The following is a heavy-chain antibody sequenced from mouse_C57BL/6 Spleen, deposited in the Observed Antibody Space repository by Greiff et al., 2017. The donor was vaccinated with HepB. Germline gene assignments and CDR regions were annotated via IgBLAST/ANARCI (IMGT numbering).Heavy chain of an antibody. Sequence: QVQLQQPGAELVKPGASVKVSCKASGYTFTSYWMHWVKQRPGQGLEWIGRIHPSDSDTNYNQKFKGKATLTVDKSASTAYMQLSSLTSEDSAVYYCAIHYYGSSLFAYWGQGTLVTVSA. CDR2: IHPSDSDT. CDR1: GYTFTSYW. D-gene: IGHD1-1*01. CDR3: AIHYYGSSLFAY. J-gene: IGHJ3*01. V-gene: IGHV1-74*01.